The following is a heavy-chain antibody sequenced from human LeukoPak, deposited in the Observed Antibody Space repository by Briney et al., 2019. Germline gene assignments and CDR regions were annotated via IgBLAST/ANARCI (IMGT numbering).Heavy chain of an antibody. CDR3: ARLLPDFVYDSSGYYTRAFVI. V-gene: IGHV4-59*08. CDR2: IYDSGST. J-gene: IGHJ3*02. Sequence: SETLSLTCTVSGGSISSYYWSWIRQPPGKGLEWIGYIYDSGSTNYNPSLKSRVTISVDTSKNQFSLKLSSVTAADTAVYYCARLLPDFVYDSSGYYTRAFVIWGQGTVVTVSS. CDR1: GGSISSYY. D-gene: IGHD3-22*01.